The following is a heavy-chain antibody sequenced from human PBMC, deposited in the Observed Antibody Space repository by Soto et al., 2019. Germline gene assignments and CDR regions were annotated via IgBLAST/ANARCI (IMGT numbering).Heavy chain of an antibody. Sequence: QVQLVESGGGVVQPGRSLRLSCAASGFMFSGFGMHWVRQAPGKGLQWVAGISKDGSKKYYADSVKGRFTISRDNSKKTLYLQMNNLRAEDTAVYYCANPSGYYFGLGSHDEASDMWGQGTGVTVFS. CDR2: ISKDGSKK. J-gene: IGHJ3*02. CDR3: ANPSGYYFGLGSHDEASDM. V-gene: IGHV3-30*18. D-gene: IGHD3-10*01. CDR1: GFMFSGFG.